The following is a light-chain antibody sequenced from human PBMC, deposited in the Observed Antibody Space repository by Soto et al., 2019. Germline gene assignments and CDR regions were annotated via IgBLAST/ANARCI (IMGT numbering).Light chain of an antibody. Sequence: QSALTQPASVSGSPGQSIAISCTGTSSDVGAYNYVSWYQQHPGKVPKLVIYDVTNRPSGVSDRFSGSKSGNTASLTISGLQAEDEADYYCSSYTSNTTPYVFGTGTKVPS. CDR3: SSYTSNTTPYV. CDR2: DVT. V-gene: IGLV2-14*01. CDR1: SSDVGAYNY. J-gene: IGLJ1*01.